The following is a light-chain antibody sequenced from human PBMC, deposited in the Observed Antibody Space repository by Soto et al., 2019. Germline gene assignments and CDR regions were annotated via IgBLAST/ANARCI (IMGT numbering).Light chain of an antibody. J-gene: IGLJ1*01. Sequence: YVLTQPASVSGSPGQAIAISCTGTRSDVGGYNLVSWYQHHPRKAPKHVIYEVSERPSGVSYRFSGSKSGNTASLTISGLQAGDEADYYCCSYAGSVDHYVFGTGTKVTVL. CDR2: EVS. CDR1: RSDVGGYNL. V-gene: IGLV2-23*02. CDR3: CSYAGSVDHYV.